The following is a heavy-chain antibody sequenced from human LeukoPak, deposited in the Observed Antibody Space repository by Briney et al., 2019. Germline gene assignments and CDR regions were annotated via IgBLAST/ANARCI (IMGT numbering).Heavy chain of an antibody. J-gene: IGHJ4*02. D-gene: IGHD4-17*01. V-gene: IGHV1-69*01. CDR3: ARDDYGDSRSPDY. CDR1: GGTFSSYA. Sequence: ASVKVSCKASGGTFSSYAISWVRQAPGQGLEWMGGIIPIFGTANYAQKFQGRVTITADESTSTAYMELSSLRSEDTAVYYCARDDYGDSRSPDYWGQGTLVTVSS. CDR2: IIPIFGTA.